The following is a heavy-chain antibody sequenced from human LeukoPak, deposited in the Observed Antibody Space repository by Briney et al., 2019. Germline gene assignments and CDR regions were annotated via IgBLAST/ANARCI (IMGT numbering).Heavy chain of an antibody. Sequence: PSQTLSLTCSVSGGSISSGSYYWTWIRQPAGKGLEWIGRIYTSGSTNYNPSLKSRVTISVDTSKNQFSLKMTSVTAADTAVYYCAREKYGDYEKPFDYWGQGTLVTVSS. V-gene: IGHV4-61*02. D-gene: IGHD4-17*01. J-gene: IGHJ4*02. CDR1: GGSISSGSYY. CDR2: IYTSGST. CDR3: AREKYGDYEKPFDY.